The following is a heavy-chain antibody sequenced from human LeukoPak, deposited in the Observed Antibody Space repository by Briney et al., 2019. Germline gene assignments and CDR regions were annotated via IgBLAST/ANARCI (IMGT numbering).Heavy chain of an antibody. D-gene: IGHD5-12*01. V-gene: IGHV3-48*03. CDR1: RFYFSTYD. J-gene: IGHJ4*02. Sequence: QPGGSQRLSCTASRFYFSTYDMNWVRQVPGKGLEWVSYIDSSASTTYYAGSVQGRFTISRDNAKNSLYLQMRSLRVEDTAFYYCASAHGGSGYDRPFDYWGQGTLVTVSS. CDR2: IDSSASTT. CDR3: ASAHGGSGYDRPFDY.